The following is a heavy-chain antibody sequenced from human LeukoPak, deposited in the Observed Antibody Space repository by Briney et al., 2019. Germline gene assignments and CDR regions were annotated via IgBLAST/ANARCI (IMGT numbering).Heavy chain of an antibody. Sequence: GGSLRLSCAASGLTFRRYGMHWVRQTPGKGLEWVAFIESDESIRQYADLVKGRFTISRDNSKNMLYLQMNSLTTEDTAMYYCTKNAGRREGWFDLWGQGTLVTVSS. V-gene: IGHV3-30*02. J-gene: IGHJ5*02. CDR3: TKNAGRREGWFDL. CDR1: GLTFRRYG. CDR2: IESDESIR. D-gene: IGHD1-26*01.